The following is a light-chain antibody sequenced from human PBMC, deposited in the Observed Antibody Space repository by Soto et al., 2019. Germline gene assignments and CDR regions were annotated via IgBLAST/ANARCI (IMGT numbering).Light chain of an antibody. J-gene: IGLJ2*01. Sequence: QSALTQPPSASGSPGQSVTISCTGTSSDVGPYNYVSWYQLHPGKAPKLMIYEVTKRPSGVPDRFSGSKSGNTASLTVSGLQAGGYAYYFCSTYAVSNSHHVVFGGRMQLTVL. CDR3: STYAVSNSHHVV. CDR2: EVT. V-gene: IGLV2-8*01. CDR1: SSDVGPYNY.